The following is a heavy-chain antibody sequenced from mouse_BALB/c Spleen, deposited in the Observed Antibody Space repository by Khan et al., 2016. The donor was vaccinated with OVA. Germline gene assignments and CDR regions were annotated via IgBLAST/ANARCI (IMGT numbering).Heavy chain of an antibody. CDR3: ARLAYFYDSEGFAY. J-gene: IGHJ3*01. CDR1: GFTFSTYG. V-gene: IGHV5-6*01. D-gene: IGHD1-1*01. Sequence: EVMLVESGGDVVKPGGSLKLSCAASGFTFSTYGMSWVRQTPDKRLEWVATVSTGGHYTYYPDTVKGRFTISRENAKDTLYMQMSSLKSEDTAMFYCARLAYFYDSEGFAYWGQGTLVTVSA. CDR2: VSTGGHYT.